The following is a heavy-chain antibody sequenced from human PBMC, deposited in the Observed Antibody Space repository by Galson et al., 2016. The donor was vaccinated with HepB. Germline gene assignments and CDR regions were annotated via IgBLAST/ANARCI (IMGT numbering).Heavy chain of an antibody. Sequence: SETLSLTCAVSGASVNSSTWWTWVRQAPGTGLEWIGEIYHTGTSNNNPSLLSRFTMSIDTSRNHFSLNLNAVTAAYTAVYYCATDSIFPGARMVFDSWGQGILVTVSS. V-gene: IGHV4-4*02. D-gene: IGHD2-2*01. CDR1: GASVNSSTW. CDR2: IYHTGTS. J-gene: IGHJ5*01. CDR3: ATDSIFPGARMVFDS.